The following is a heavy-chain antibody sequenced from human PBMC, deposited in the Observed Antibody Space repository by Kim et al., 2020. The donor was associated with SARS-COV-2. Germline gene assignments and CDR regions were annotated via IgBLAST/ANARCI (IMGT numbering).Heavy chain of an antibody. CDR3: AREEADSSGWSD. CDR2: IREDGGVK. J-gene: IGHJ4*02. CDR1: GFTFRNYW. Sequence: GGSLRLSCVASGFTFRNYWMTWVRQAPGKGLEWVANIREDGGVKQYMDSVKGRFTISRDNARNSLYLEVNSLRVHDTAVYYCAREEADSSGWSDWGQGTLVTVPA. D-gene: IGHD6-19*01. V-gene: IGHV3-7*03.